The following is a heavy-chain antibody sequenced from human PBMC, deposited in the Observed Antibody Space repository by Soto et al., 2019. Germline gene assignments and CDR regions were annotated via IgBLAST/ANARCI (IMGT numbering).Heavy chain of an antibody. Sequence: PGGSLRLSCAASGFTFSSYAMSWVRQAPGKGLEWVSAISGSGGSTYYADSVKGRFTISRDNSKNTLYLQMNSLRAEDTAVYYCAKGGCGGSCRKDYPKYRGQRTLGTVAS. CDR3: AKGGCGGSCRKDYPKY. J-gene: IGHJ4*02. CDR2: ISGSGGST. V-gene: IGHV3-23*01. CDR1: GFTFSSYA. D-gene: IGHD2-15*01.